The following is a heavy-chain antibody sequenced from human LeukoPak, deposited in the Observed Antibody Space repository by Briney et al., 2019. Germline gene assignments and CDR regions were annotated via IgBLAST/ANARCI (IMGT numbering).Heavy chain of an antibody. D-gene: IGHD5-18*01. CDR3: AKVPIYGTARAEYFQH. CDR2: IRYDGSNK. V-gene: IGHV3-30*02. J-gene: IGHJ1*01. CDR1: GFTFSSYG. Sequence: GGSLRLSCAASGFTFSSYGMHWVRQAPGKGLEWVAFIRYDGSNKYYADSVKGRFTISRDNSKNTLYLQMNSLRAEDTAVYYCAKVPIYGTARAEYFQHWGQGTLVTVSS.